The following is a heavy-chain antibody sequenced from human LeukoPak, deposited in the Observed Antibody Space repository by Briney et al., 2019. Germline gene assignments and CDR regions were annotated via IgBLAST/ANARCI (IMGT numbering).Heavy chain of an antibody. CDR3: TRSRIAATTWFDP. V-gene: IGHV1-18*01. D-gene: IGHD6-13*01. J-gene: IGHJ5*02. Sequence: ASVKVSCKASGYIFSNYDINWVRQAPGQGLEWMGWISPYNGSTYYAENFQGRVAMTTDAPTYTVYMELTSLTSDDTAVYYCTRSRIAATTWFDPWGQGTLVTVSS. CDR2: ISPYNGST. CDR1: GYIFSNYD.